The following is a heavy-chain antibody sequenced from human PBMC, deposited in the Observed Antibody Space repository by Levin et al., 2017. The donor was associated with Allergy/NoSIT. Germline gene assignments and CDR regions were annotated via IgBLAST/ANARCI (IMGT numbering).Heavy chain of an antibody. CDR1: GFTFSSYA. V-gene: IGHV3-30*04. D-gene: IGHD6-6*01. CDR2: ISYDGSNK. Sequence: GGSLRLSCAASGFTFSSYAMHWVRQAPGKGLEWVAVISYDGSNKYYADSVKGRFTISRDNSKNTLYLQMNSLRAEDTAVYYCARVDGSSFSSPDDYYYYGMDVWGQGTTVTVSS. CDR3: ARVDGSSFSSPDDYYYYGMDV. J-gene: IGHJ6*02.